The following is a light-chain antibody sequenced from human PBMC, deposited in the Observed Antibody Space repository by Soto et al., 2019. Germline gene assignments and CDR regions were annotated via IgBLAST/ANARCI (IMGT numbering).Light chain of an antibody. Sequence: EIVMTQSPATLSVPPGERATLSCRASQSVSTNLAWYQQKPGQGTRLLIYAESTRATGIPARFSGSGSGTEFTLTISSRQSEDFAVYHCQQYNNWPYTFGQGTKLEMK. CDR1: QSVSTN. V-gene: IGKV3-15*01. CDR2: AES. CDR3: QQYNNWPYT. J-gene: IGKJ2*01.